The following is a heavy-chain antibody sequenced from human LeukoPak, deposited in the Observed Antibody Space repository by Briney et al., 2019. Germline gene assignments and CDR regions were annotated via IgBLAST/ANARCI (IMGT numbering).Heavy chain of an antibody. J-gene: IGHJ4*02. CDR2: ISSSDSTI. D-gene: IGHD4-23*01. CDR1: AFTFSSYE. CDR3: ARDYGGSSPFDY. Sequence: GGSMTLSCPASAFTFSSYEMHWVRQAPGRGLEWVSYISSSDSTIYYADSVKGRFTISRDNAKNSLYLQMNSLRAEDTAVYYCARDYGGSSPFDYWGQGTLVSVSS. V-gene: IGHV3-48*03.